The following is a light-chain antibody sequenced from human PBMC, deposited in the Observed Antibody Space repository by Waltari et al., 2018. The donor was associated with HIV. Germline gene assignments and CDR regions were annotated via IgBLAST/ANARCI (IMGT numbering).Light chain of an antibody. CDR1: KLGDKY. J-gene: IGLJ2*01. CDR2: QET. CDR3: QGWDSSTPI. Sequence: SAELTQPPSVYVSPGQTAIITCSGDKLGDKYASWYQQRPGQSPVLVIYQETKRPSGISARCSGSNSGDTATLTLSRTQPMDEADYYCQGWDSSTPIFGGGTNLSVL. V-gene: IGLV3-1*01.